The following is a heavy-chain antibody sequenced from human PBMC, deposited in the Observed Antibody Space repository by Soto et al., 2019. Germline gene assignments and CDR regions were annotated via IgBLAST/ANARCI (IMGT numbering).Heavy chain of an antibody. V-gene: IGHV4-59*11. J-gene: IGHJ4*02. Sequence: TLSLTCTVSGASMSSHYWTWLRQSPGKGLEWIGYISYSGSTYYNPSHKSRVTISADTSRNQFSLKLSAVISADTAVYYCARADPDASVGYWGQGTLVTVSS. CDR1: GASMSSHY. CDR2: ISYSGST. CDR3: ARADPDASVGY. D-gene: IGHD3-16*01.